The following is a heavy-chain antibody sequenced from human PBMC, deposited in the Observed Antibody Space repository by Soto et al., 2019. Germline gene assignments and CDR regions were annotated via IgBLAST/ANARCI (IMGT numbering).Heavy chain of an antibody. D-gene: IGHD6-19*01. J-gene: IGHJ3*02. V-gene: IGHV3-7*01. CDR3: ARGHIAVSGTTLLALEI. Sequence: VQLVESGGGLVQPGGSLRLSCAASGFTFGSYWMTWVRQAPGKGLQWVANIKQDGSEKYYVDSVKGRFTISRDNAKNSLYLQMNSLGVEESAVYYCARGHIAVSGTTLLALEIWGQGTMVTVSS. CDR2: IKQDGSEK. CDR1: GFTFGSYW.